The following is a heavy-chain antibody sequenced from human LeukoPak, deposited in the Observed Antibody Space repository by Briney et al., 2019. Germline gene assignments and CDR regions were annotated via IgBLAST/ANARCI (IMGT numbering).Heavy chain of an antibody. CDR2: IYTSGST. Sequence: SETLSLTCTVSGGSISSYYWSWIRQPAGKGLEWIGRIYTSGSTNYNPSLKSRVTMSVDTSKNQFSLKLSSVTAADTAVYYCARGPYTIYGDYVFINWFDPWGQGTLVTVPS. J-gene: IGHJ5*02. D-gene: IGHD4-17*01. CDR1: GGSISSYY. CDR3: ARGPYTIYGDYVFINWFDP. V-gene: IGHV4-4*07.